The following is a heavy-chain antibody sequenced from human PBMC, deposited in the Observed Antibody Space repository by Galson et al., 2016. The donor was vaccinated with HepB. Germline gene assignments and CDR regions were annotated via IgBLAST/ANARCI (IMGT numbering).Heavy chain of an antibody. CDR3: ARGIYSLYWFDP. V-gene: IGHV1-18*04. D-gene: IGHD3-10*01. CDR1: GYTFNSYG. CDR2: ISVYNSNT. J-gene: IGHJ5*02. Sequence: SCKASGYTFNSYGITWVRRAPGQGLEWMGWISVYNSNTKYAQKFQGRLTLTTDTSTTTAYMELRSLRSDDTAIYYCARGIYSLYWFDPWGQGTLVTVSS.